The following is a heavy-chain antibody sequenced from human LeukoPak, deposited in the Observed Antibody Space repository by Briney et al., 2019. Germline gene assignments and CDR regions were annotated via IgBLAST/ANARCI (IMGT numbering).Heavy chain of an antibody. V-gene: IGHV4-39*01. CDR3: ARLSPYLGSGSSAFPDDF. J-gene: IGHJ4*02. CDR2: ISYSGST. Sequence: SETLSLTCTVSGGPISSSPYYWGWIRQPPGKGLEWIGSISYSGSTFYNPSLKSRLTISVDTSKNQFSLKLSSLTAADTAEFYCARLSPYLGSGSSAFPDDFWGQGTLVTVSS. D-gene: IGHD3-10*01. CDR1: GGPISSSPYY.